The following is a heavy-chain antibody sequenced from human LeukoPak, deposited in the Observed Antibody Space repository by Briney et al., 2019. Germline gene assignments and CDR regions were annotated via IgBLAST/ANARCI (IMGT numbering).Heavy chain of an antibody. J-gene: IGHJ3*02. CDR2: ISYGGNNK. CDR3: ARARSSYGYGDAFDI. V-gene: IGHV3-30*03. D-gene: IGHD5-18*01. Sequence: GGSLRLSCAASGFTFSSYDMHWVRQAPGKGLEWVAVISYGGNNKYYADSVKGRFTISRDNSKNTLYLQMNSLRAEDTAVYYCARARSSYGYGDAFDIWGQGTMVTVSS. CDR1: GFTFSSYD.